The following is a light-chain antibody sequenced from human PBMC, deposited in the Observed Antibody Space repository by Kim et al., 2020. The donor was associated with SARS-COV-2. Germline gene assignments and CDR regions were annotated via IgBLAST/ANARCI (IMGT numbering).Light chain of an antibody. J-gene: IGKJ4*01. CDR3: QQRSHWPPHT. CDR1: QSVSSY. Sequence: SPVDRAPRSCRASQSVSSYLAGYQQKPGQAPRLLIYDASNRATGIPARFSGSVSGTDFTLTISSLEPEYFGVYYCQQRSHWPPHTFRGRTKV. CDR2: DAS. V-gene: IGKV3-11*01.